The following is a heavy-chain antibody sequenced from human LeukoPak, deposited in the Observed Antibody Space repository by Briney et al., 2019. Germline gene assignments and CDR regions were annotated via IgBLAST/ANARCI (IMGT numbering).Heavy chain of an antibody. CDR3: ASQGYCSGGTCHNWFDP. D-gene: IGHD2-15*01. CDR2: IYTSGST. Sequence: SETLSLTCTVSGGSISSGSCYWSWIRQPAGKGLEWIGRIYTSGSTNYNPSLKSRVTISVDTSKNQFSLKLSSVTAADTAVYYCASQGYCSGGTCHNWFDPWGQGTLVTVSS. J-gene: IGHJ5*02. V-gene: IGHV4-61*02. CDR1: GGSISSGSCY.